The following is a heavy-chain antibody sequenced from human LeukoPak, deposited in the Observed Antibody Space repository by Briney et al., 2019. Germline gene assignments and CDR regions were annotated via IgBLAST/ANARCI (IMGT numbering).Heavy chain of an antibody. CDR1: GGSFSGYY. D-gene: IGHD2-8*02. J-gene: IGHJ3*02. CDR3: ARRRWGSRDAFDI. V-gene: IGHV4-34*01. CDR2: INHSGST. Sequence: PSETLSLTCAVYGGSFSGYYWSWIRQPPGKGLGWIGEINHSGSTNYNPSLKSRVTISVDTSKNQFSLKLSSVTAADTAVYYCARRRWGSRDAFDIWGQGTMVTVSS.